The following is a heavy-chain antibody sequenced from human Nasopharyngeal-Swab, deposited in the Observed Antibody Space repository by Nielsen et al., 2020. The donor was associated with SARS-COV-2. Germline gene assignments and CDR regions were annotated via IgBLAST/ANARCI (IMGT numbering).Heavy chain of an antibody. D-gene: IGHD3-16*01. CDR1: GFTFSDYY. Sequence: GGSLRLSCAASGFTFSDYYMIWIRQAPGKGLEWVSYISTSGSTISFADSVKGRFTISRDNAKNSLYLQMNSLRAEDTAVYYCARPRGGWAFDIWGQGTMVTVSS. V-gene: IGHV3-11*01. J-gene: IGHJ3*02. CDR2: ISTSGSTI. CDR3: ARPRGGWAFDI.